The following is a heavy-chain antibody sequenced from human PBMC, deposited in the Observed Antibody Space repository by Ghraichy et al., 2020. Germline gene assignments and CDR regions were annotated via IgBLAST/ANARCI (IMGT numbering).Heavy chain of an antibody. D-gene: IGHD5-24*01. J-gene: IGHJ4*02. CDR1: GFTFSSYG. CDR3: ARDLGDGYNDFDY. V-gene: IGHV3-33*01. CDR2: IWYDGSNK. Sequence: LSLTCAASGFTFSSYGMHWVRQAPGKGLEWVAVIWYDGSNKYYADSVKGRFTISRDNSKNTLYLQMNSLRAEDTAVYYCARDLGDGYNDFDYWGQGTLITVSS.